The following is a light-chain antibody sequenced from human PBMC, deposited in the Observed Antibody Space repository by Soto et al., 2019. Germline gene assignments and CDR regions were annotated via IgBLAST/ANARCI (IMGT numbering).Light chain of an antibody. CDR2: AVS. CDR1: QVISSY. V-gene: IGKV1-9*01. J-gene: IGKJ4*01. Sequence: DIQLTQSPSFLSASVGDRVTITCRASQVISSYFAWYQQKPGQATKLLIYAVSTLQSGVPSSFSGSASVTEFTLTISSLQPADFAIYYCQQLVSDRLTFGGGIRVEIK. CDR3: QQLVSDRLT.